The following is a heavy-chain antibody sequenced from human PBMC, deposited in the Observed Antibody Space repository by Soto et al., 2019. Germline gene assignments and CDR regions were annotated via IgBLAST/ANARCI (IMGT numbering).Heavy chain of an antibody. CDR3: ARGGGRWYFDY. V-gene: IGHV3-33*01. CDR2: IWFDGSKK. Sequence: QVQLVESGGGVVQPGRSLRLSCTATGFTFNTYGMHWVRQAPGKGLERVAVIWFDGSKKYYADSVKGGFTISRDNSKNTLYRQMTSLRAEDTAVYYCARGGGRWYFDYWGRGTMVAVSS. J-gene: IGHJ4*02. CDR1: GFTFNTYG. D-gene: IGHD3-16*01.